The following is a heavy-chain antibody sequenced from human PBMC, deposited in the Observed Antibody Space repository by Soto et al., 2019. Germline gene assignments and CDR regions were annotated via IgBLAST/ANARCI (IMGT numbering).Heavy chain of an antibody. J-gene: IGHJ5*02. V-gene: IGHV3-30*19. CDR2: ISYDGSSK. Sequence: PGGSLRLSCATSGFTFRSYWMTWVRQAPGKGPEWVAFISYDGSSKYYADSVTGRFTISRDNSRNTLYLQMNSLRAEDTAVYYCARGDGYIYGTPFAAWGQGTMVTVSS. CDR1: GFTFRSYW. D-gene: IGHD5-18*01. CDR3: ARGDGYIYGTPFAA.